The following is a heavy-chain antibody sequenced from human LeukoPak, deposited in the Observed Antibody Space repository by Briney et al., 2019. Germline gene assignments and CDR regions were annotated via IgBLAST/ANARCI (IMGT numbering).Heavy chain of an antibody. Sequence: GSLRLSCAASGFTFSSYAMSWVRQAPGKGLEWIGSIYYSGSTYYNPSLKSRVTISVDTSKNQFSLKLSSVTAADTAVYYCARRIAAAGPFDPWGQGTLVTVSS. J-gene: IGHJ5*02. CDR1: GFTFSSYA. CDR2: IYYSGST. CDR3: ARRIAAAGPFDP. D-gene: IGHD6-13*01. V-gene: IGHV4-39*01.